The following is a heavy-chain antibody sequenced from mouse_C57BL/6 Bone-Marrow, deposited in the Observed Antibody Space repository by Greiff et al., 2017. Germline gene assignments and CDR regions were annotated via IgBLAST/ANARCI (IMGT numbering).Heavy chain of an antibody. V-gene: IGHV1-85*01. J-gene: IGHJ3*01. CDR2: IYPRDGST. CDR1: GYTFTSYD. D-gene: IGHD2-5*01. CDR3: AREGAYYSNYA. Sequence: QVQLQQSGPELVKPGASVKLSCKASGYTFTSYDINWVKQRPGQGLEWIGMIYPRDGSTKYNEKFKGKATLTVDTSSSTAYMELRSLTSEDSAVYFGAREGAYYSNYAWGQGTLVTVSA.